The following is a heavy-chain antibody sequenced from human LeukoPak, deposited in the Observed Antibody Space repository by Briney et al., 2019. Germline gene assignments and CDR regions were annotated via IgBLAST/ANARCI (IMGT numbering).Heavy chain of an antibody. CDR3: ARDLRGYYYNFDY. D-gene: IGHD3-22*01. CDR2: IYYSGST. V-gene: IGHV4-59*01. Sequence: SETLSLTCTVSGGSISSYYWSWIRQPPGKGLEWIGYIYYSGSTNYNPSLKSRVTISVDTSKNQFSLKLSSVTAADTALYYCARDLRGYYYNFDYWGQGTLVTVSS. J-gene: IGHJ4*02. CDR1: GGSISSYY.